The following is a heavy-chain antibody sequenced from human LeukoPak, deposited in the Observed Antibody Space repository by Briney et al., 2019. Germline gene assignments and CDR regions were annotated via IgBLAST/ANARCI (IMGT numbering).Heavy chain of an antibody. D-gene: IGHD6-6*01. V-gene: IGHV4-34*01. Sequence: SEALSLTCAVYGGSFSGYYRSWIRQPPGKGLEWIGEINHSGSTNYNPSLKSRVTISVDTSKNQFSLKLSSVTAADTAVYYCARPYSSSSAWAKDVWGKGTTVTVSS. J-gene: IGHJ6*04. CDR3: ARPYSSSSAWAKDV. CDR2: INHSGST. CDR1: GGSFSGYY.